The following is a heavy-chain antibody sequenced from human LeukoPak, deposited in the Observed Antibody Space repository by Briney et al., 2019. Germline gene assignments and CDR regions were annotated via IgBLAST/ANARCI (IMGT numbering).Heavy chain of an antibody. CDR2: ISSAGSII. CDR1: GFTFSSYD. J-gene: IGHJ5*02. D-gene: IGHD3-3*01. CDR3: AKSGDFWNNWFDP. Sequence: GGSLRLSCAASGFTFSSYDMNWVRQAPGKGLEWVSYISSAGSIIYYADSVKGRFTIARDNAKNSVSLQMNSLRAEDTAVYYCAKSGDFWNNWFDPWGQGTLVTVSS. V-gene: IGHV3-48*03.